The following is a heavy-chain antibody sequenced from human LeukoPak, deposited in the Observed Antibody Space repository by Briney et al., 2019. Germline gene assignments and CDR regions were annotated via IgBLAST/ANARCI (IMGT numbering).Heavy chain of an antibody. V-gene: IGHV1-2*02. D-gene: IGHD3-3*01. Sequence: ASVKVSCKASGYTFTGYYMHWVRQAPGQGLEWMGWINPNSGGTNYAQKFQGRVIMTRDTSISTAYMELSRLRSDDTAVYYCASSGPTIFGVVILDAFDIWGQGTMVTVSS. CDR2: INPNSGGT. CDR1: GYTFTGYY. J-gene: IGHJ3*02. CDR3: ASSGPTIFGVVILDAFDI.